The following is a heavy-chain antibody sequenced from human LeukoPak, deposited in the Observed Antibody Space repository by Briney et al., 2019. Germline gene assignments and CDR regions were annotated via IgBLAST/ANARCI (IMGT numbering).Heavy chain of an antibody. CDR1: GYTFTSYD. J-gene: IGHJ6*02. V-gene: IGHV1-8*03. CDR2: MNPNSGNT. Sequence: GASVKVSCKASGYTFTSYDINWVRQATGQGLEWMGWMNPNSGNTGYAQKFQGRLTITRNTSISTAYMELSSLRSEDTAVYYCARDIPYYYGMDVWGQGTTVTVSS. D-gene: IGHD2-2*02. CDR3: ARDIPYYYGMDV.